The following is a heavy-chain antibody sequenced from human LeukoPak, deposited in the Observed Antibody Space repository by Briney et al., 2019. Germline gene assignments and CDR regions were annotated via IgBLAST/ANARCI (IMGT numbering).Heavy chain of an antibody. CDR2: ITGSGDNK. V-gene: IGHV3-23*01. Sequence: PGGSLRLSCAASGFTFSSYAMSWVRQAPGKGLEWVSSITGSGDNKYYADSGKGRFTISRDNSKNTLYLQMNSLRAEDTAVYYCAKGRDCSGGSCYSYYYYYYMDVWGKGTTVTVSS. D-gene: IGHD2-15*01. CDR3: AKGRDCSGGSCYSYYYYYYMDV. CDR1: GFTFSSYA. J-gene: IGHJ6*03.